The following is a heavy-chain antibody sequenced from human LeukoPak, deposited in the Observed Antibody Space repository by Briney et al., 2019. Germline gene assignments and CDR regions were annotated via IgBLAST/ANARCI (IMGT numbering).Heavy chain of an antibody. Sequence: GGSLRLSCAASGFTFSSYWMSWVRQAPGKGLEWVANIKQDGSEKYYVDSVKGRFTISRDDAKNSLYLQMNSLRAEDTAVYYCAGGGFYYYDSSGYYGFDPWGQGTLVTVSS. CDR1: GFTFSSYW. D-gene: IGHD3-22*01. CDR3: AGGGFYYYDSSGYYGFDP. V-gene: IGHV3-7*01. J-gene: IGHJ5*02. CDR2: IKQDGSEK.